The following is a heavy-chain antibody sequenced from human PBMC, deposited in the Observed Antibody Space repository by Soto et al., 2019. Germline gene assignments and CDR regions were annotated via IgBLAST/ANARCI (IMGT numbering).Heavy chain of an antibody. V-gene: IGHV3-7*01. CDR3: ARSKDAFDI. CDR1: GFTFSSYW. J-gene: IGHJ3*02. Sequence: GESLKISCAASGFTFSSYWMSWVRQAPGKGLEWVANIKQDGSEKYYVDSVKGRFTISRDNAKNSLYLQMNSLRAEDTAVYYCARSKDAFDIWGQGTMVTVSS. CDR2: IKQDGSEK.